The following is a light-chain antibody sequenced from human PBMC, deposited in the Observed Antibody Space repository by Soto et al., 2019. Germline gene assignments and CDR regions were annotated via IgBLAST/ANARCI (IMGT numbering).Light chain of an antibody. J-gene: IGKJ1*01. Sequence: EIVLTQSPGTLSLSPGERATLSCRASQSVSSSYLAWYQQKPGQAPRLLIYGASNRATGIPDRFSGSGSGTDFTLTISRLEPDDFGVYYCQQYGSSPLWTFGQGTKVEIK. CDR2: GAS. CDR1: QSVSSSY. CDR3: QQYGSSPLWT. V-gene: IGKV3-20*01.